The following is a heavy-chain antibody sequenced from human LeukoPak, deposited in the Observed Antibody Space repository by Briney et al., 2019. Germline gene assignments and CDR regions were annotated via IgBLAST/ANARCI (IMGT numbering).Heavy chain of an antibody. CDR3: ARLVPPGWFDP. Sequence: SETLSLTCTVSGYSISSGYYWGWIRQPPGKGLEWIGSIYHSGSTYYNPSLKSRVTISVDTSKNQFSLKLSSVTAADTAVYYCARLVPPGWFDPWGQGTLVTVSS. CDR1: GYSISSGYY. J-gene: IGHJ5*02. CDR2: IYHSGST. V-gene: IGHV4-38-2*02.